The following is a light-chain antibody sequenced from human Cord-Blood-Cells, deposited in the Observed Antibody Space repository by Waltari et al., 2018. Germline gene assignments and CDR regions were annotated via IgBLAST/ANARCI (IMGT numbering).Light chain of an antibody. CDR2: EGS. Sequence: QSALTQPASVSGSPGQSITISCTGTSSEVGRYNLVSWYQQHPGKAPKLMIYEGSKRPSGVSNRFSGSKSGNTASLTISGLQAEDEADYYCCSYAGSSTLVFGGGTKLTVL. CDR3: CSYAGSSTLV. J-gene: IGLJ2*01. V-gene: IGLV2-23*01. CDR1: SSEVGRYNL.